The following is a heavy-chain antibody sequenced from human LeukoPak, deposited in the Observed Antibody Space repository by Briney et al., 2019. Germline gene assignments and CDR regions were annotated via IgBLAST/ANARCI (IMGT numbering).Heavy chain of an antibody. CDR2: IRYDRSNK. CDR1: GFTFSSYG. J-gene: IGHJ3*02. Sequence: GGSLRLSCAASGFTFSSYGMHWDRQAPGKGLEWVAFIRYDRSNKYYADSVKGRFTISRDNSKNTLYLQMNSLRAEDTAVYYCAKVSAIAAISDDAFDIWGQGTMVTVSS. V-gene: IGHV3-30*02. D-gene: IGHD6-25*01. CDR3: AKVSAIAAISDDAFDI.